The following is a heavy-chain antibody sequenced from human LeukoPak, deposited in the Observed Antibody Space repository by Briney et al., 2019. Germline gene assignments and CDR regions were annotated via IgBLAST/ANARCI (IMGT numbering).Heavy chain of an antibody. V-gene: IGHV3-74*01. D-gene: IGHD3-10*01. Sequence: PGGSLRLSCAASGFDFSSYLMHWVRQAPGKGLVWVSRINTDGSSTNYADSVKGRFTISRDYAKNTLYLQMNSLRAEDTAVYYCARDSGRGGDFDYWGQGTLVTVSS. CDR1: GFDFSSYL. CDR2: INTDGSST. J-gene: IGHJ4*02. CDR3: ARDSGRGGDFDY.